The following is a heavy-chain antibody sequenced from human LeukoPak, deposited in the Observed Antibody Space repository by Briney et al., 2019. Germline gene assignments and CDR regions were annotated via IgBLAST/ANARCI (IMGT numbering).Heavy chain of an antibody. V-gene: IGHV4-34*01. CDR3: ARGGYCSSTSCTGELDY. D-gene: IGHD2-2*03. Sequence: PSETLSLTCAVYGGSFSGDYWSWIRQPPGKGLEWIGEINHSGSTNYNPSLKSRVTISVDTSKNQFSLKLSSVTAADTAVYYCARGGYCSSTSCTGELDYWGQGTLVTVSS. CDR2: INHSGST. CDR1: GGSFSGDY. J-gene: IGHJ4*02.